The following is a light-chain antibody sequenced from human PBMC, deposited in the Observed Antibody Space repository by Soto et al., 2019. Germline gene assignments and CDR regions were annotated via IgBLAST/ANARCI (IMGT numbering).Light chain of an antibody. CDR3: CSYAGSYV. CDR2: DVS. J-gene: IGLJ1*01. V-gene: IGLV2-11*01. CDR1: SSDVGGYNY. Sequence: QSALTQPPSVSGSPGQSVTISCTGTSSDVGGYNYVSWYQQHPGKAPKLIIYDVSKRPSGVPDRFSGSKSGNTASLTISGLQAEDEDDYYCCSYAGSYVFGSGTKVTVL.